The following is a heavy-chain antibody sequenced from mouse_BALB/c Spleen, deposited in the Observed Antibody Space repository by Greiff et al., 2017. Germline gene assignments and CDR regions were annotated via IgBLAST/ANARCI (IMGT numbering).Heavy chain of an antibody. CDR3: ARDDDDEAWFAY. CDR2: IWAGGST. J-gene: IGHJ3*01. V-gene: IGHV2-9*02. CDR1: GFSLTSYG. Sequence: VMLVESGPGLVAPSQSLSITCTVSGFSLTSYGVHWVRQPPGKGLEWLGVIWAGGSTNYNSALMSRLSISKDNSKSQVFLKMNSLQTDDTAMYYCARDDDDEAWFAYWGQGTLVTVSA. D-gene: IGHD2-4*01.